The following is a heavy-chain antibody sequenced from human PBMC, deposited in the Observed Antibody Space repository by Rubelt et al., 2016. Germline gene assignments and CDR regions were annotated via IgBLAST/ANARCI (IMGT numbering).Heavy chain of an antibody. J-gene: IGHJ4*02. V-gene: IGHV3-66*01. CDR1: GFTVSSNY. D-gene: IGHD7-27*01. CDR3: ARNWGFDY. Sequence: EVQLVESGGGLVQPGGSLRLSCAASGFTVSSNYMSWVRQAPGKGLEWVSVRYSGGSTYCADSVKGRVTISRDNSKNTLYLQMNSLRVKETAVYYCARNWGFDYWGQGTLVTVSS. CDR2: RYSGGST.